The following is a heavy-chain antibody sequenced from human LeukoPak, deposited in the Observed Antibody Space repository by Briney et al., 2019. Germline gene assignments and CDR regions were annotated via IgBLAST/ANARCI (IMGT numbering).Heavy chain of an antibody. D-gene: IGHD4-23*01. Sequence: SETLSLTCTVSGGSISSSSYYWGWIRQPPGKGLEWIGSIYYSGSTYYNPSLKSRVTISVDTSKNQFSLKLSSVTAADTAVYYCARLLYAGVTDDGVDVWGQGTTVTVSS. CDR1: GGSISSSSYY. CDR2: IYYSGST. J-gene: IGHJ6*02. CDR3: ARLLYAGVTDDGVDV. V-gene: IGHV4-39*01.